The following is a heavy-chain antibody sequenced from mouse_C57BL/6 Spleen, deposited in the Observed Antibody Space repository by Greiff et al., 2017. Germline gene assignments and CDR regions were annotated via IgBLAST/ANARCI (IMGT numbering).Heavy chain of an antibody. Sequence: DVQLQESGGGLVKPGGSLKLSCAASGFTFSSYTMSWVRQTPEKRLEWVATISGGGGNTYYPDSVKGRFTISRDNAKNTLYLQMSSLRSEDTALYYCARQFYYYGSSYGYFDYWGQGTTLTVSS. D-gene: IGHD1-1*01. CDR2: ISGGGGNT. J-gene: IGHJ2*01. CDR3: ARQFYYYGSSYGYFDY. V-gene: IGHV5-9*01. CDR1: GFTFSSYT.